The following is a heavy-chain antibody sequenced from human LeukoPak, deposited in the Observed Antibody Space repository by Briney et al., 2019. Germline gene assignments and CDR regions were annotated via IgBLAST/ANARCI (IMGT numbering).Heavy chain of an antibody. CDR2: IYSGGST. CDR3: GRTTAGSGNWFDP. CDR1: GFTVSSNY. Sequence: SGGSLRLSCAASGFTVSSNYISWVRQAPGKGLEWVSIIYSGGSTYYADSVKGRFAISRDNSKNTAYLQMNSLRAEDTAVYYCGRTTAGSGNWFDPWGQGTLVTVSP. V-gene: IGHV3-53*01. J-gene: IGHJ5*02. D-gene: IGHD6-13*01.